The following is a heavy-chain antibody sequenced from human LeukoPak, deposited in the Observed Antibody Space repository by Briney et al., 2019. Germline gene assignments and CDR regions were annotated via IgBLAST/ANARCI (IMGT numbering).Heavy chain of an antibody. CDR3: ARDLMGIAYRGAFYY. V-gene: IGHV1-69*13. J-gene: IGHJ4*02. CDR1: GYTFTSYG. Sequence: SVKVSCKASGYTFTSYGISWVRQAPGQGLEWMGGIIPIFGTVNYAQKFQGRVTITADESTSTAYMELSSLRSEDTAVYYCARDLMGIAYRGAFYYWGQGTLVTVSS. CDR2: IIPIFGTV. D-gene: IGHD6-13*01.